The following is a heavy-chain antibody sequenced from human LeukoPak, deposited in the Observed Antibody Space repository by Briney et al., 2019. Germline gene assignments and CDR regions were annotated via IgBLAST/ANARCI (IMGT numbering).Heavy chain of an antibody. V-gene: IGHV4-59*01. CDR1: GGSISSYY. D-gene: IGHD2-2*01. Sequence: SETLSLTCTVSGGSISSYYWSWIRQPPGKGLEWIGYIYYSGSTNYNPSLKSRVTISVDTSKNQFSLKLSSVTAADTAVYYCARSPACSSTSCYGQYYYYYMDVWGKGTTVTVSS. J-gene: IGHJ6*03. CDR2: IYYSGST. CDR3: ARSPACSSTSCYGQYYYYYMDV.